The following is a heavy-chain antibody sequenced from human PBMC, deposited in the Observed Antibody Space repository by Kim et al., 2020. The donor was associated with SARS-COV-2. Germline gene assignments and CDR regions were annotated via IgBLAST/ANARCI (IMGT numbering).Heavy chain of an antibody. V-gene: IGHV1-18*04. D-gene: IGHD4-4*01. CDR3: ARGRIGDGYSSFDY. J-gene: IGHJ4*02. CDR1: GYTFISHG. Sequence: ASVKVSCKTSGYTFISHGISWVRQVPGQGLEWMGWISAYNGKTDYPQRVQGRVTMTTDTSTSTAFMELRSLRSDDTAIYYCARGRIGDGYSSFDYWGQGTLVTVSS. CDR2: ISAYNGKT.